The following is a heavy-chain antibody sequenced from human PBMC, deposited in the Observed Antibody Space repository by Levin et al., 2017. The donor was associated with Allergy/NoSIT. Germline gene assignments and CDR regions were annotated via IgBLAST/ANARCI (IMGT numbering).Heavy chain of an antibody. CDR1: GGSISSSSYY. CDR3: ARPGYYGSGRHAFDI. Sequence: PSETLSLTCTVSGGSISSSSYYWGWIRQPPGKGLEWIGSVYYSGSTYYNPSLKSRVTISVDTSKNQFSLKLTSVTAADTAVYYCARPGYYGSGRHAFDIWGQGTMVTVSS. J-gene: IGHJ3*02. CDR2: VYYSGST. V-gene: IGHV4-39*01. D-gene: IGHD3-10*01.